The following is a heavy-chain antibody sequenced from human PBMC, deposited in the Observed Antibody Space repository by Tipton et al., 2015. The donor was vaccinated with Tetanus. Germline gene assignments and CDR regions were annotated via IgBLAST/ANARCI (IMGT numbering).Heavy chain of an antibody. CDR1: GDSFRGYY. V-gene: IGHV1-2*06. CDR2: INPNSGDT. J-gene: IGHJ4*02. CDR3: ATEPTVGAVNFDY. Sequence: QVQLVQSGAEVKKPGASVKVSCKAYGDSFRGYYMNWVRQAPGQGLEWMGRINPNSGDTIYALKFQGRVTVTRDTSISTAYMVLSGLRSDDTAVYYCATEPTVGAVNFDYWGQGTLVTVSS. D-gene: IGHD1-26*01.